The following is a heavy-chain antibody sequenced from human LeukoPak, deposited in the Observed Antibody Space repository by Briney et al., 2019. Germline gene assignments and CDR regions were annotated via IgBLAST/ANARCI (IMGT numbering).Heavy chain of an antibody. V-gene: IGHV1-2*02. Sequence: ASVKVSCKASGYTFTGYYMHWVRQAPGQGLEWMGWINPNSGGTNYAQKFQGRVTMTRDTSISTAYMELSRPRSDDTAVYYCARDLPQYCSGGSCYDLYYYGMDVWGQGTTVTVSS. CDR2: INPNSGGT. J-gene: IGHJ6*02. D-gene: IGHD2-15*01. CDR1: GYTFTGYY. CDR3: ARDLPQYCSGGSCYDLYYYGMDV.